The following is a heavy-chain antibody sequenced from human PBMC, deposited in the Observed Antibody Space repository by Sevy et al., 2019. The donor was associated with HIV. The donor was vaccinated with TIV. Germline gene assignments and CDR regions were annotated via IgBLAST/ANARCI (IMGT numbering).Heavy chain of an antibody. CDR3: SKGGSGTGWFDP. CDR2: IRSKASGGKK. V-gene: IGHV3-49*03. CDR1: GFNFGDYP. D-gene: IGHD3-10*01. J-gene: IGHJ5*02. Sequence: GGSLRLSCRASGFNFGDYPMSWFRQAPGKGLAWVGFIRSKASGGKKQYAASVKGRFTISREDSERIAYLQMNSLKIEDTAVDYCSKGGSGTGWFDPWGQGTLVTVSS.